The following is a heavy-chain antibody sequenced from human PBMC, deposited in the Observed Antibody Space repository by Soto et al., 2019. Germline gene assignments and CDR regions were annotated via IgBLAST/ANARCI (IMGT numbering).Heavy chain of an antibody. V-gene: IGHV4-31*03. CDR1: GGSISSGGYY. D-gene: IGHD2-15*01. J-gene: IGHJ5*02. CDR2: IYYSGST. CDR3: ARLGYCSGGSCYPAGNWFDP. Sequence: KPSETLSLTCTVSGGSISSGGYYWSWIRQHPGKGLEWIGYIYYSGSTYYNPSLKSRVTISVDTSKNQFSLKLSSVTAADTAVYYCARLGYCSGGSCYPAGNWFDPWGQGTLVTAPQ.